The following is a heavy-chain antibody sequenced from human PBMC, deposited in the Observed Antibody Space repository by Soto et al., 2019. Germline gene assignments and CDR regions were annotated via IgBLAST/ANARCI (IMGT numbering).Heavy chain of an antibody. J-gene: IGHJ6*03. V-gene: IGHV3-9*01. CDR3: AKDNLMRGGYYYYYMGV. CDR1: GFTFDDYA. Sequence: EVQLVESGGGLVQPGRSLRLSCAASGFTFDDYAMHWVRQAPGKGLEWVSGISWNSGSIGYADSVKGRFTISRDNDKNSLYLQMNSLRVEDTALYYCAKDNLMRGGYYYYYMGVGGKGTTVTVCS. CDR2: ISWNSGSI. D-gene: IGHD1-26*01.